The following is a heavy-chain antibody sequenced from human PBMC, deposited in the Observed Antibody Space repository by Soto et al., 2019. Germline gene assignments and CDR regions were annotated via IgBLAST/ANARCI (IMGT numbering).Heavy chain of an antibody. D-gene: IGHD3-3*01. J-gene: IGHJ6*02. Sequence: ASVKVSCKASGYTFTSYGISWVRQAPGQGLEWMGWISSYNGNTNYAQKLQGRVTMTTDTSTSTAYMELRSLRSDDTAVYYCARDLGYYDFWSGFGSDYGMDVWGQGTTVTVSS. CDR2: ISSYNGNT. CDR1: GYTFTSYG. CDR3: ARDLGYYDFWSGFGSDYGMDV. V-gene: IGHV1-18*04.